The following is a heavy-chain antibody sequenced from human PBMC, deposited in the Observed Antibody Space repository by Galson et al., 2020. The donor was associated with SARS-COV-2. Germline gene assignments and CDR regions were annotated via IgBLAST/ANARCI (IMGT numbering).Heavy chain of an antibody. CDR2: IDCDNDK. Sequence: SGPTLVKPTQTLTLTCTFSGFSLTTSGMGVTWIRQPPGKALEWLALIDCDNDKYYSTSLKTRLTISGDNSKNQVFLTMTNMDPEDTATYYCARMADGYGGYDYGSSPFDYWGQGTLVTVSS. V-gene: IGHV2-70*01. CDR1: GFSLTTSGMG. D-gene: IGHD5-12*01. J-gene: IGHJ4*02. CDR3: ARMADGYGGYDYGSSPFDY.